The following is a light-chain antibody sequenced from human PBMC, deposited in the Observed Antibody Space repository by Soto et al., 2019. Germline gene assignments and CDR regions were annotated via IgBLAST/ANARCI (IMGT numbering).Light chain of an antibody. J-gene: IGKJ1*01. Sequence: QLTQSPSSLSASVGAGVIITCRGSQSVSRSLNWYQQKAGQAPKLLIYAASTLHSGVPSRFSGSGSGTEFTLTISSLQPEDFATYYCQQNAITPPWTFGQGTKVDIK. V-gene: IGKV1-39*01. CDR2: AAS. CDR3: QQNAITPPWT. CDR1: QSVSRS.